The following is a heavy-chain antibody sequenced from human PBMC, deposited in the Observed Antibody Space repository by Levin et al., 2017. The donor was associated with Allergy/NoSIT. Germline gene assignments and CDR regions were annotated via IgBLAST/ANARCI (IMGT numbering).Heavy chain of an antibody. Sequence: GGSLRLSCAASGFTFSDYYMTWIRQAPGKGLEWVSYTSSSGSAIYYADSVKGRFTISRDNAKNSLYLQMNSLRAEDTAVYYCARGGRGYCSSASCFDYWGQGTLVTVSS. V-gene: IGHV3-11*01. CDR1: GFTFSDYY. CDR2: TSSSGSAI. CDR3: ARGGRGYCSSASCFDY. J-gene: IGHJ4*02. D-gene: IGHD2-2*01.